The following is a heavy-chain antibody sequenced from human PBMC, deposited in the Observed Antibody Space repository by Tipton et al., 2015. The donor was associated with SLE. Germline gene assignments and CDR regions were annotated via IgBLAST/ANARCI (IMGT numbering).Heavy chain of an antibody. CDR2: VSWNNDSI. CDR3: ARDLKQALPDYYGMDV. J-gene: IGHJ6*02. CDR1: GFFFDDYT. D-gene: IGHD1-26*01. V-gene: IGHV3-9*01. Sequence: SLRLSCAASGFFFDDYTMHWVRQAPGKGLEWVSGVSWNNDSIGYADSVKGRFTISRDNAKKTVYQQMNSLRAEDTALYYCARDLKQALPDYYGMDVWGQGTTVTVSS.